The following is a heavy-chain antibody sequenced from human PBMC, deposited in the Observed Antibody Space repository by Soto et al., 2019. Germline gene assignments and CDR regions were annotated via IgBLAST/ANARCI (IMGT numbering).Heavy chain of an antibody. V-gene: IGHV1-2*04. J-gene: IGHJ3*02. CDR3: ARELWALGYCSGGSSSSYAFDI. Sequence: ASVKVSCKASGYTFTGYYMHWVRQAPGQGLEWMGWINPNSGGTNYAQKFQGWVTMTRDTSISTAYMELSRLRSDDTAVYYCARELWALGYCSGGSSSSYAFDIWGQGTMVTV. D-gene: IGHD2-15*01. CDR1: GYTFTGYY. CDR2: INPNSGGT.